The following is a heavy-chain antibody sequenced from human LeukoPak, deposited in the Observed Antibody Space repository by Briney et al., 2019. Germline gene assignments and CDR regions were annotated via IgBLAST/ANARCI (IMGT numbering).Heavy chain of an antibody. V-gene: IGHV4-38-2*02. CDR3: ARSDYYDSPQYY. CDR2: IYYSGST. J-gene: IGHJ4*02. Sequence: SSETLSLTCTVSGYSISSGYYWGWIRPPPGKGLEWIGSIYYSGSTYYNPSLKSRVTISVDTSKNQFSLKLSSVTAADTAVYYCARSDYYDSPQYYWGQGTLVTVSS. CDR1: GYSISSGYY. D-gene: IGHD3-22*01.